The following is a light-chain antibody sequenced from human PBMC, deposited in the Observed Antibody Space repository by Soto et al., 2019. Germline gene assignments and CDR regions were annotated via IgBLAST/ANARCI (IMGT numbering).Light chain of an antibody. CDR3: GTYTSRSTLV. J-gene: IGLJ2*01. V-gene: IGLV2-14*01. Sequence: QSVLTQPASVSGSPGQSITISCSGTSRDIGAYNLVSWYQQPPGKAPKLLIYEVRNRPSGISYRFSGSKSGTTASLTISSLLPEDEADYYCGTYTSRSTLVFGGGTKLTVL. CDR2: EVR. CDR1: SRDIGAYNL.